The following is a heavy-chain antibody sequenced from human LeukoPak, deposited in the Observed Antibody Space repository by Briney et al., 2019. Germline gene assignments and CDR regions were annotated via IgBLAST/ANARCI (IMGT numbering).Heavy chain of an antibody. CDR1: GYSFSNYW. D-gene: IGHD2-8*01. V-gene: IGHV5-51*01. J-gene: IGHJ5*02. CDR3: ARHALRGRDLSWLDP. CDR2: IYPGDSYT. Sequence: GESLKISCQGSGYSFSNYWIAWVRQVPGKGLECMGIIYPGDSYTTYSPSFRGQVTISADKSITTAYLQWSSLKASDTAMYYCARHALRGRDLSWLDPWGQGTLVTVSS.